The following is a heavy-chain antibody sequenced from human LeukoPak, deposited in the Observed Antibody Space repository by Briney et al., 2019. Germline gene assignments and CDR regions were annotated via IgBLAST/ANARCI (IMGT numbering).Heavy chain of an antibody. CDR2: INHSGST. D-gene: IGHD6-19*01. CDR1: GGSFSGYY. CDR3: ASLAVAGTNYYYYYMDV. J-gene: IGHJ6*03. Sequence: SGTLSLTCAVYGGSFSGYYWSWIRQPPGKGLEWIGEINHSGSTNYNPSLKSRVTISVDTSKNQFSLKLSSVTAADTAVYYCASLAVAGTNYYYYYMDVWGKGTTVTVSS. V-gene: IGHV4-34*01.